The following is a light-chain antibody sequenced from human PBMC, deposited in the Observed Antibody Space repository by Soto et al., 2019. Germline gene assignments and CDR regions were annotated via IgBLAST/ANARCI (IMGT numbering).Light chain of an antibody. CDR3: QQSQNIPYT. CDR2: AES. CDR1: QSITGY. J-gene: IGKJ2*01. Sequence: DIQMTQSPSSLSASVGDRVMITCRASQSITGYLNWYQQKPGKAPKLLIYAESNLQSGVPSRFSGSGSGTDFTLTISSLQPEDFATYFCQQSQNIPYTFGQGTKLEIK. V-gene: IGKV1-39*01.